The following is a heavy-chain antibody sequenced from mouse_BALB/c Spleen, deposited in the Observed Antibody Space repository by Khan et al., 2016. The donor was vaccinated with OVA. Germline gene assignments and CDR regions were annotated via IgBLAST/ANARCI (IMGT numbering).Heavy chain of an antibody. CDR1: GYTFTTYW. J-gene: IGHJ2*01. CDR2: INPTSGYT. Sequence: QVQLQQSGAELAKPGASVKMSCKASGYTFTTYWMHWVKQRPGQGLEWIGYINPTSGYTDYNEKFKDRATLSADKSSSTAYMQLSSLTSEDSAVYYCTRDRNDYWGQGTTPTGSS. CDR3: TRDRNDY. V-gene: IGHV1-7*01.